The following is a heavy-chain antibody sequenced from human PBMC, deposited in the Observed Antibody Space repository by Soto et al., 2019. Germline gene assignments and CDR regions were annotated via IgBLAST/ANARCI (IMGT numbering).Heavy chain of an antibody. CDR1: GFTFSSYG. CDR2: ISYDGSNK. CDR3: AKDQGSSSWPKVYYYYYGMDV. D-gene: IGHD6-13*01. V-gene: IGHV3-30*18. Sequence: PGGSLRLSCAASGFTFSSYGMHWVRQAPGKGLEWVAVISYDGSNKYYADSVKGRFTISRDNSKNTLYLQMNSLRAEDTAVYYCAKDQGSSSWPKVYYYYYGMDVWGQGTTVTDSS. J-gene: IGHJ6*02.